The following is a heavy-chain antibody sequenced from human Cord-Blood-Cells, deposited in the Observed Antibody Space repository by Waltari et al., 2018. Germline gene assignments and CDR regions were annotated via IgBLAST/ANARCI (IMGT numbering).Heavy chain of an antibody. J-gene: IGHJ3*02. D-gene: IGHD1-26*01. V-gene: IGHV4-39*01. CDR1: VASIRTTSYY. CDR3: ARYRVGATIDAFDI. Sequence: LHLQQSGPGLVKPSETPSLTRSVSVASIRTTSYYACSIRQPPGKGLEWIGSFYYSGSTYYNPALKSRVTISVDTSKNQFSLKLSSVTTADTAVYYCARYRVGATIDAFDIWGQGTMVTVSS. CDR2: FYYSGST.